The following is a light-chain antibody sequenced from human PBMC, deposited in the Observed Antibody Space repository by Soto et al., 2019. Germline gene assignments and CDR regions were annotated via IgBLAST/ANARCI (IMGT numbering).Light chain of an antibody. CDR2: GAS. CDR1: QSISTY. V-gene: IGKV1-39*01. CDR3: QQGSFPLT. J-gene: IGKJ4*02. Sequence: DIQMTQSPSSLSASVGDRVTITCRASQSISTYLNWYQKKVVKAPTLLISGASSLQGGVPSRFSGSGSGTDFTLTISRLQPEDFATYYCQQGSFPLTFGGGTKLEIK.